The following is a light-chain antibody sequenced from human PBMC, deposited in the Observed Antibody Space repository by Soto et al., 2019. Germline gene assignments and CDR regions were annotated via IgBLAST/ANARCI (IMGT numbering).Light chain of an antibody. CDR2: EVS. CDR3: SSYTGSNNLV. J-gene: IGLJ3*02. CDR1: SSDVGYYNY. V-gene: IGLV2-8*01. Sequence: QSALTQPPSASGSPGQSVTISCTGTSSDVGYYNYVSWYQQHPGKAPKLMIYEVSKRPSGVPDRFSGSKSGNTASLTVSGLQAEDEADYYCSSYTGSNNLVFGGGTKLTVL.